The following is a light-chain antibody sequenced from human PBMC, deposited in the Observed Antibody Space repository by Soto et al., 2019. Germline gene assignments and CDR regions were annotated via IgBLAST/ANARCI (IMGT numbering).Light chain of an antibody. J-gene: IGKJ4*01. V-gene: IGKV3-20*01. CDR1: XXVSYY. CDR3: QHCQPYGDSPPLT. Sequence: IVFTQSPCALSLSRLGTXARGXXAIXXVSYYLAWYQQKPGQAPRLLIYDASSRATGVPDRFSGSGPGTDFTLTISRLEPEDFAVYYCQHCQPYGDSPPLTFGGGTKVDIK. CDR2: DAS.